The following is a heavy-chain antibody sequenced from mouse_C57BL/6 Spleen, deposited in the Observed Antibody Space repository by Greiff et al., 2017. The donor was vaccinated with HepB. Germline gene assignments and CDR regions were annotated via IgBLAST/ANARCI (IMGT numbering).Heavy chain of an antibody. CDR1: GYSFTDYN. CDR2: INPNYGTT. J-gene: IGHJ3*01. CDR3: ARSYYGYDAAWFAY. Sequence: VHVKQSGPELVKPGASVKISCKASGYSFTDYNMNWVKQSNGKSLEWIGVINPNYGTTSYNQKFKGKATLTVDQSSSTAYMQLNSLTSEDSAVYYCARSYYGYDAAWFAYWGQGTLVTVSA. D-gene: IGHD2-2*01. V-gene: IGHV1-39*01.